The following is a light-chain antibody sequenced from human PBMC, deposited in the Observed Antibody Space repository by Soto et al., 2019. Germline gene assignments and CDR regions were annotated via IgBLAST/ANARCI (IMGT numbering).Light chain of an antibody. V-gene: IGKV3-15*01. CDR3: QEYNTWPWT. Sequence: EIVMTQSPATRSVSPVERSTLSCMASQSVNSNLAWYQQKLGQAPRVLIFGASTRATGIPARFSGSGSGTEFSLTINSLQSEDFAVYYCQEYNTWPWTFGQGTKVDIK. J-gene: IGKJ1*01. CDR2: GAS. CDR1: QSVNSN.